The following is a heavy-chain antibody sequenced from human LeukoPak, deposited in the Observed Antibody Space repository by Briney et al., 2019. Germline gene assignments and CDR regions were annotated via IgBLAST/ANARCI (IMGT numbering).Heavy chain of an antibody. CDR2: ISAYNGNT. J-gene: IGHJ4*02. D-gene: IGHD3-22*01. Sequence: ASVKVSCKASGYTFTSYGISWVRQAPGQGLEWMGWISAYNGNTNYAQKLQGRVTMTTDTSTSTAYMELRSLRSDDTAVYYCARALHGYYDSSGYDYWGQGTLVTVSS. V-gene: IGHV1-18*01. CDR3: ARALHGYYDSSGYDY. CDR1: GYTFTSYG.